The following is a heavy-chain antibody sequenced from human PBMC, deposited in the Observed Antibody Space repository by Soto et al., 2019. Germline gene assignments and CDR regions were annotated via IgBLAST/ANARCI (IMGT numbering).Heavy chain of an antibody. CDR3: ARDPKWFRLSGNRFDT. CDR1: GYTGNTYG. J-gene: IGHJ5*02. D-gene: IGHD5-12*01. Sequence: ASVKVSCKTSGYTGNTYGISWGRRVPGQGIEWLAWISGTNSATTYAQNLQARLSITTDTSTGTAYMEMRTLRSDDTAVYYSARDPKWFRLSGNRFDTWGQRTLVTVSS. V-gene: IGHV1-18*04. CDR2: ISGTNSAT.